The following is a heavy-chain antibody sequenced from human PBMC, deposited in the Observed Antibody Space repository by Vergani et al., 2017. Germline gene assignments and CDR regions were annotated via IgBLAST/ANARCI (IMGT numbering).Heavy chain of an antibody. J-gene: IGHJ4*02. CDR2: IYYSGST. Sequence: QVQLQESGPGLVKPSETLSLTCTVSGGSISSYYWSWIRQPPGKGLEWIGYIYYSGSTNYNPSLKSRVTISLDTSKNQFSLKLSSVTAADTAVYYCARVWYYYDSSGYYSSAQYYFDYWGQGTLVTVSS. D-gene: IGHD3-22*01. CDR1: GGSISSYY. V-gene: IGHV4-59*01. CDR3: ARVWYYYDSSGYYSSAQYYFDY.